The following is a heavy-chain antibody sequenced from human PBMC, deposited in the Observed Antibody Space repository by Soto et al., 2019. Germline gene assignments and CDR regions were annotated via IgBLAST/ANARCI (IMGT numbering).Heavy chain of an antibody. D-gene: IGHD3-16*01. CDR2: INPYNANT. V-gene: IGHV1-18*04. J-gene: IGHJ3*02. CDR3: ARDRVAGIWGDAFDI. CDR1: GYTFTTHG. Sequence: ASVKVSCKTSGYTFTTHGISWVRQAPGQGLEWMGWINPYNANTNYAQKLQGRVTMTTDTSTSTAYMDLGSLTSDDTAVYYCARDRVAGIWGDAFDIWGQGTMVTVSS.